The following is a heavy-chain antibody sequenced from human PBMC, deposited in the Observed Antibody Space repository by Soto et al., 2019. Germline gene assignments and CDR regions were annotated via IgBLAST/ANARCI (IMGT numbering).Heavy chain of an antibody. Sequence: VQLVESGGGLVKPGGSLRLSCAASRFTFSSYNMNWVRQAPGKGLEWVSSISSSSDYIYYADSLKGRFTISRDNAKNSVHLQGNRLRAEATAVYYCARAGDGDDGCFDSWGRGPLVTVSS. CDR3: ARAGDGDDGCFDS. V-gene: IGHV3-21*01. J-gene: IGHJ4*02. CDR1: RFTFSSYN. CDR2: ISSSSDYI. D-gene: IGHD3-10*01.